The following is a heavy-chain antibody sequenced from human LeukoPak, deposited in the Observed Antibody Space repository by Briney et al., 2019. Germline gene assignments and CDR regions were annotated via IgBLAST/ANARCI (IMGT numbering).Heavy chain of an antibody. D-gene: IGHD6-19*01. CDR3: AIPYSSGWYDYYYYYMDV. V-gene: IGHV1-2*02. J-gene: IGHJ6*03. CDR2: INPNSGGT. CDR1: GYTFTSYY. Sequence: ASVKVSCKASGYTFTSYYMHWVRQAPGQGLEWMGWINPNSGGTNYAQKFQGRVTMTRDTSISTAYMELSRLRSDDTAVYFCAIPYSSGWYDYYYYYMDVWGKGTTVTVSS.